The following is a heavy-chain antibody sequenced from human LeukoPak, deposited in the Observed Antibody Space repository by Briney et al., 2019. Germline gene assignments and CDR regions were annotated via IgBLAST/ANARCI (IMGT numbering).Heavy chain of an antibody. CDR1: GFTFSSYE. CDR3: ARLAGGYYYYMDV. V-gene: IGHV3-48*03. D-gene: IGHD2-21*01. J-gene: IGHJ6*03. CDR2: ISSSGSTI. Sequence: GGSLRLPCAASGFTFSSYEMNWVRQAPGKGLEWVSYISSSGSTIYYADSVKGRFTISRDNAKNSLYLQMNSLRAEDTAVYYCARLAGGYYYYMDVWGKGTTATVSS.